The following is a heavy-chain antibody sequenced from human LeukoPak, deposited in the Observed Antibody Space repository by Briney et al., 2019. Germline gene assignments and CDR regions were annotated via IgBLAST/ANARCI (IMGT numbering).Heavy chain of an antibody. D-gene: IGHD1-26*01. CDR2: ISYDGSKQ. J-gene: IGHJ3*02. V-gene: IGHV3-30*04. CDR1: RLTFSSYA. Sequence: GGSLRLSCAASRLTFSSYAMNWVRQAPGKGLEWVAVISYDGSKQYHADSVKGRFTISRDNSRNTLYLQMNSLRVEDTAVYYCARDKSKGGDALDIWGQGTMVTVSS. CDR3: ARDKSKGGDALDI.